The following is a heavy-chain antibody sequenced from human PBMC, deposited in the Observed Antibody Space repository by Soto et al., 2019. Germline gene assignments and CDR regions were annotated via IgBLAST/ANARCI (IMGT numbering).Heavy chain of an antibody. CDR3: ARASPAAGTENYAFEI. V-gene: IGHV6-1*01. CDR1: GDSVSSNSAA. CDR2: TYYRSKWYN. J-gene: IGHJ3*02. Sequence: SQTLSLTCAISGDSVSSNSAAWNWIRQSPSRGLEWLGRTYYRSKWYNDYAVSVKSRITINPDTSKNQFSLQLNSVTPEDTAVYYCARASPAAGTENYAFEIWGQGKMVTASS. D-gene: IGHD6-13*01.